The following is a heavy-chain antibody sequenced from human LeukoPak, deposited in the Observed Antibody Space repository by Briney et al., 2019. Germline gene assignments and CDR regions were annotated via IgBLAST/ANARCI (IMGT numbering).Heavy chain of an antibody. V-gene: IGHV4-59*08. CDR1: GGSISPYY. Sequence: SETLSLTCTVSGGSISPYYWSWIRQPPGKGLEWIGYIYSSANTNYNPSLKGRVTMSVDTSKNQFPLTLSSVTAADTAVYYCASSIVATITSFDYWGQGTLVTVSS. D-gene: IGHD5-12*01. CDR2: IYSSANT. J-gene: IGHJ4*02. CDR3: ASSIVATITSFDY.